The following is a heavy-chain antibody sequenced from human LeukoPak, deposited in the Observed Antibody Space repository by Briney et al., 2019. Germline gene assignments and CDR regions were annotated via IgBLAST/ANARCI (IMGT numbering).Heavy chain of an antibody. J-gene: IGHJ4*02. CDR1: GFTFSSYG. CDR2: IWYDGSNK. Sequence: GGSLRLSCAASGFTFSSYGMHWVRQAPGKGLEWVAVIWYDGSNKYYADSVKGRFTISRDNSKNTLYLQMNSLRAEDTAVYYRARDHSYRGSWDYWGQGTLVTVSS. D-gene: IGHD5-18*01. CDR3: ARDHSYRGSWDY. V-gene: IGHV3-33*01.